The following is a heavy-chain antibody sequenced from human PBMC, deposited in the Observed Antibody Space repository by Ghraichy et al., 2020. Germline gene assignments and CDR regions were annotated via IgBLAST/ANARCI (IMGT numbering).Heavy chain of an antibody. CDR3: ARGHTVSE. D-gene: IGHD2-8*01. J-gene: IGHJ4*02. CDR1: GGSISSSSSY. CDR2: IYSSGST. V-gene: IGHV4-39*01. Sequence: SETLSLTCTVSGGSISSSSSYWGWIRQPPGKGLEWIGSIYSSGSTYYNPSLKSRVTISVDTSKNQFSLNLSSVTAADTAVYYCARGHTVSEWGQGTLVTVSS.